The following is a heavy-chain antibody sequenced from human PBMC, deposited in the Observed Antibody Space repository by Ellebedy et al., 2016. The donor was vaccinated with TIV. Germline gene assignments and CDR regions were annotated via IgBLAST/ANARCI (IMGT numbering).Heavy chain of an antibody. CDR1: GASITSSGYY. D-gene: IGHD3-9*01. J-gene: IGHJ6*02. CDR3: AREMGYDTLTGNYGMDV. CDR2: IYYSGST. Sequence: MPSETLSLTCTVSGASITSSGYYRSWIRQLTGKGLEWIGYIYYSGSTYYKPSLRSRVTISVDTSKNQFSLKLSSVTAADTAVYYCAREMGYDTLTGNYGMDVWGQGTTVTVSS. V-gene: IGHV4-31*03.